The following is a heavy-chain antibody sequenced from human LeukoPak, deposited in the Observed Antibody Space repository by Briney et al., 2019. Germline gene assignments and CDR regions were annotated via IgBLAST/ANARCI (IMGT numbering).Heavy chain of an antibody. J-gene: IGHJ3*02. CDR1: GFTFDDYA. V-gene: IGHV3-9*03. CDR3: AKDNVRRIKIFGVAPGGGAFDI. D-gene: IGHD3-3*01. Sequence: GGSLRLSCAASGFTFDDYAMHWVRQAPGKGLEWVSGISWNSGSIGYADSVKGRFTISIDNAKNSLYLQMNSLRAEDMALYYCAKDNVRRIKIFGVAPGGGAFDIWGQGTMVTDSP. CDR2: ISWNSGSI.